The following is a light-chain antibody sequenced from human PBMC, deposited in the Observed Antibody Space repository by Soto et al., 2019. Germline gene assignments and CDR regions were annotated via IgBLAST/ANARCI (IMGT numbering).Light chain of an antibody. V-gene: IGLV2-14*01. CDR2: DVS. J-gene: IGLJ3*02. Sequence: QSALTQPASMSGSPGQSITISCTGISSDVGGYTYVSWYQQHPGKAPKLMISDVSNRPSGVSNRFSASKSGNTASLTISGLQAEDEADYYCVSYTTTSTLVVFGGVTKVTVL. CDR1: SSDVGGYTY. CDR3: VSYTTTSTLVV.